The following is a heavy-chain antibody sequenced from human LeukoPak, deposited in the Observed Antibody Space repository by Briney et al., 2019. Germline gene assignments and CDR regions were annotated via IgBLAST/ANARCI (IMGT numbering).Heavy chain of an antibody. Sequence: GGSLRLSCAASGFTLTRNHMNWVRQVPGKGLEWVSIIYSSDATYYADSVKGRFTVSRDNAKNSLYLQMNSLRAEDTAVYYCAELGITMIGGVWGKGTTVTISS. CDR2: IYSSDAT. J-gene: IGHJ6*04. D-gene: IGHD3-10*02. V-gene: IGHV3-66*01. CDR1: GFTLTRNH. CDR3: AELGITMIGGV.